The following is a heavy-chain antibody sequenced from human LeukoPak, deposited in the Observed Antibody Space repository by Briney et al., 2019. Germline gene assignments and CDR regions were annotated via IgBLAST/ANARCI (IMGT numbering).Heavy chain of an antibody. D-gene: IGHD3-22*01. J-gene: IGHJ4*02. V-gene: IGHV4-34*01. CDR2: INHSGST. CDR1: GGSFSGYY. Sequence: SETLSLTCAVYGGSFSGYYWSWIRQPPGKGLEWIGEINHSGSTNYNPSLKSRVTISVDTSKNQFSLKLSSVTAADTAVYYCARSYYDSSGTFCYFDYXXQGTLVTVSS. CDR3: ARSYYDSSGTFCYFDY.